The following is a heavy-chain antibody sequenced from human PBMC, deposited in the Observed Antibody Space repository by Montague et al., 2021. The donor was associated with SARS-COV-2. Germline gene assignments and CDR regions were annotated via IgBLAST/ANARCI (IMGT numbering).Heavy chain of an antibody. CDR2: IYYTGNT. CDR3: ARLKRYFDSSGSPPAFDY. J-gene: IGHJ3*01. CDR1: GGTITNNIDY. Sequence: SETLSLTCTVSGGTITNNIDYWAWIRQPPGKGLEWIGSIYYTGNTYYNPSLKSRVTISVVTSKNHFTLKLSSLTAAETAVYYCARLKRYFDSSGSPPAFDYWGQGTKVTVSS. V-gene: IGHV4-39*02. D-gene: IGHD3-22*01.